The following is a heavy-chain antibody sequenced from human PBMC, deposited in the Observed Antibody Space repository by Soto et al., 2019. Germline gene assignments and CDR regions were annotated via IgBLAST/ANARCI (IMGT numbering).Heavy chain of an antibody. Sequence: SETLSLTCAVYGGSFSGYYWSWIRQPPGKGLEWIGEINHSGSTNYNPSRKSRVTISVDTAKHQSSLKLSSVTAAHTAVYYCARSILELTSNHWLEPWGQGTLVTVSS. CDR1: GGSFSGYY. CDR2: INHSGST. CDR3: ARSILELTSNHWLEP. D-gene: IGHD2-15*01. V-gene: IGHV4-34*01. J-gene: IGHJ5*02.